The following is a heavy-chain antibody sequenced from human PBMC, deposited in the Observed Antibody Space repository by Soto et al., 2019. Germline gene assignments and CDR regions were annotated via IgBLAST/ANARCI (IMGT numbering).Heavy chain of an antibody. J-gene: IGHJ6*02. CDR2: IWYDGRNK. CDR1: GFTFSSYG. V-gene: IGHV3-33*01. D-gene: IGHD1-26*01. CDR3: ARDSFPGIVGATTYYGMDV. Sequence: QVQLVESGGGVVQPGRSLRLSCAASGFTFSSYGMHWVRQAPGKGLEWVAVIWYDGRNKYYADSVKGRFTISRDNSKNTLYLQMNSLRAEDTAVYYCARDSFPGIVGATTYYGMDVWGQGTTVTVSS.